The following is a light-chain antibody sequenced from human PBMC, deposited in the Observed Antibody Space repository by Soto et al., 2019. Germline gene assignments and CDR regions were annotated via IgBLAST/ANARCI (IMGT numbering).Light chain of an antibody. V-gene: IGKV3-20*01. J-gene: IGKJ1*01. CDR3: QQYHTSPLT. CDR2: GAS. Sequence: EIVLTQSPYTLSLPPGERAPLSCRASQTVTSGYLAWYQQKPGQAPRLLIYGASTRATGIPDRFSGSGSGTDFTLTIDRLEPEDFALYYCQQYHTSPLTSGQGTNVDIK. CDR1: QTVTSGY.